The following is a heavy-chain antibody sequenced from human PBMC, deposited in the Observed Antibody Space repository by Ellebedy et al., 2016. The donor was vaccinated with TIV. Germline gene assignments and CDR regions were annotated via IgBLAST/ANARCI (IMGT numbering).Heavy chain of an antibody. CDR1: GFTFSSYG. V-gene: IGHV3-33*01. J-gene: IGHJ6*02. CDR2: IWYDGSNK. D-gene: IGHD2-2*01. Sequence: GESLKISXAASGFTFSSYGMHWVRQAPGKGLEWVAVIWYDGSNKYYADSVKGRFTISRDNSKNTLYLQMNSLRAEDTAVYYCTTGCSSTSCRHYYYYGMDVWGQGTTVTVSS. CDR3: TTGCSSTSCRHYYYYGMDV.